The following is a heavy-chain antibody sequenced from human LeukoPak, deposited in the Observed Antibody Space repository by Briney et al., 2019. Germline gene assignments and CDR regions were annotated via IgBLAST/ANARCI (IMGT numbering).Heavy chain of an antibody. J-gene: IGHJ4*02. V-gene: IGHV3-21*01. Sequence: GGSLRLSCAASGFTFSSYEMNWVRQAPGKGLEWVSSISSTSWYLYHADSMKGRFTTSRDNAKNSVYLQMNGLRVEDTAIYYCAREISGEGFDYWGQGTLVTVSS. D-gene: IGHD7-27*01. CDR2: ISSTSWYL. CDR3: AREISGEGFDY. CDR1: GFTFSSYE.